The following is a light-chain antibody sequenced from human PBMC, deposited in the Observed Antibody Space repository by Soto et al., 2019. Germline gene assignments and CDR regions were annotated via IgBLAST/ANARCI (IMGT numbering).Light chain of an antibody. J-gene: IGKJ4*01. CDR1: QSVSSY. V-gene: IGKV3-11*01. Sequence: EIGCTLDPSTLPLIPGERATLSCRARQSVSSYLAWYQQKPGQAPRLLIYDASTRATGIPARCSGSGSGTDFTLTIISRVPYDFSAYYYQPHSNKSPLTFGEGTKVDNK. CDR3: QPHSNKSPLT. CDR2: DAS.